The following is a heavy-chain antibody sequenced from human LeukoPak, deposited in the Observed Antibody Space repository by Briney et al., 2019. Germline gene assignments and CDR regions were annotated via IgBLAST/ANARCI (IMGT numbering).Heavy chain of an antibody. D-gene: IGHD1-26*01. CDR2: IRYDGSNK. CDR3: AKGPPGEVGAYYFDY. V-gene: IGHV3-30*02. J-gene: IGHJ4*02. CDR1: GFTFSSYG. Sequence: GGSLRLSCAASGFTFSSYGMHWVRQAPGKGLEWVAFIRYDGSNKYYADSVKGRFTISRDNSKNTLYLQMNSLRAEDTAVYYCAKGPPGEVGAYYFDYWGQGTLVTVSS.